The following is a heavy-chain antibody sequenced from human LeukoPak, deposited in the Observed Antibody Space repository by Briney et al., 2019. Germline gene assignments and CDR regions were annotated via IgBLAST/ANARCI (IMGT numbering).Heavy chain of an antibody. CDR1: GFTFSDYF. CDR3: ATSQSSVAGIIGD. CDR2: ISGSGSNK. V-gene: IGHV3-11*04. Sequence: GGSLRLSCAASGFTFSDYFMTWIRQAPGKGLEWVSYISGSGSNKYYADSVKGLFTISRDNAKNSLYLQMHSLRVEDTAVYYCATSQSSVAGIIGDWGQGTLVTVSS. D-gene: IGHD6-19*01. J-gene: IGHJ4*02.